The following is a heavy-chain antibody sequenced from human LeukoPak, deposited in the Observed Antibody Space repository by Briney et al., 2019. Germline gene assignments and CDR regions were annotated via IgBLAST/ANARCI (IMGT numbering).Heavy chain of an antibody. CDR2: INPNSGGT. J-gene: IGHJ4*02. CDR1: GYTFTGYY. D-gene: IGHD3-10*01. V-gene: IGHV1-2*02. Sequence: ASVKVSCKASGYTFTGYYMHWVRQAPGQGLEWMGWINPNSGGTNYAQKFQGRVTMTRDTSISTAYMGLSRLRSDDTAVYYCARVGGWFGELTSKCFDYWGQGTLVTVSS. CDR3: ARVGGWFGELTSKCFDY.